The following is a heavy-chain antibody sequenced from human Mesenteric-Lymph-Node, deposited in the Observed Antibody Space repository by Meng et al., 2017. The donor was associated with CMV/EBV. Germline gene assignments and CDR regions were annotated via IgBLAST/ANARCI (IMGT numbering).Heavy chain of an antibody. D-gene: IGHD5-24*01. J-gene: IGHJ4*02. V-gene: IGHV3-72*01. CDR3: VRGYNSLDH. CDR1: GFPFSDYY. Sequence: GESLKISCAVSGFPFSDYYMDWVRQAPEKGLEWIGRSRHKAHGYTTEYAASVKGRFTVSRDESKNSLYLQMNSLETEDTAVYYCVRGYNSLDHWGQGTLVTVSS. CDR2: SRHKAHGYTT.